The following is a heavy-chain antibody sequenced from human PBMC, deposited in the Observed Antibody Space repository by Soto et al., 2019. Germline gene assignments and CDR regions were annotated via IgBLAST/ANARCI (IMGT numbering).Heavy chain of an antibody. D-gene: IGHD2-21*01. Sequence: QVQLVQSGAEVKKPGSSVKVSCKASGGTLSSHGFNWVRQAPGQGLEWMGGSIPMFGITNHTQKFQDRITITADASTSTVYMELRSLRSADTALYYCSSERAYGLVNWGQGTLITVSS. CDR3: SSERAYGLVN. CDR2: SIPMFGIT. CDR1: GGTLSSHG. J-gene: IGHJ4*02. V-gene: IGHV1-69*12.